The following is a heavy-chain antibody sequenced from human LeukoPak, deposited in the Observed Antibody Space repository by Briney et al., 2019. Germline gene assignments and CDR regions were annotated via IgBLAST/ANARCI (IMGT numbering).Heavy chain of an antibody. CDR3: ARASIVIAAAGDYWYFDL. V-gene: IGHV4-59*01. CDR1: GGSISSYY. Sequence: SETLSLTRTVPGGSISSYYLSWIRQPPREGLEWIGYIYYSGSTKYNPSPKSRVTISVDTSKDQFSLKLSSVTAADTAVYYCARASIVIAAAGDYWYFDLWGRGTLVTVSS. D-gene: IGHD6-13*01. CDR2: IYYSGST. J-gene: IGHJ2*01.